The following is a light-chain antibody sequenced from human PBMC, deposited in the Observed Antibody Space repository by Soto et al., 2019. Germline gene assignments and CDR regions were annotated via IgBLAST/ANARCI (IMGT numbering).Light chain of an antibody. V-gene: IGKV1-39*01. CDR1: QSINTY. CDR3: QQSYSGPLT. CDR2: AAS. J-gene: IGKJ4*01. Sequence: DIQMTQSPSTMSGSVGDRVTITCRAGQSINTYLNWYQQKPGKAPKVLIYAASSLQSGVPSRFSGIGSGTDFTLSISSLQPEDFATYYCQQSYSGPLTFGGGTKVDIK.